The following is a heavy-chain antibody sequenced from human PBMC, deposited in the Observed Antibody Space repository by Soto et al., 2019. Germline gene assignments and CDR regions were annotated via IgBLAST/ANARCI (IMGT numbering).Heavy chain of an antibody. CDR3: VSSGYYDSSGYSYFDY. J-gene: IGHJ4*02. V-gene: IGHV3-30*03. CDR1: RFTFRNFG. CDR2: ISFDGNNK. D-gene: IGHD3-22*01. Sequence: GGSLRLSCAASRFTFRNFGMHWVRQAPGKGLEWVAAISFDGNNKYYADSVKGRFTISRDNSENTLYLQMNSLRAEDTAVYYCVSSGYYDSSGYSYFDYWGQGTLVTVSS.